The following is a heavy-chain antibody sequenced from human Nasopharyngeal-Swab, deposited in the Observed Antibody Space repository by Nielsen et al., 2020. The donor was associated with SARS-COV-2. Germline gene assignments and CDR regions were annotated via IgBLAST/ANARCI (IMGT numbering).Heavy chain of an antibody. CDR2: ISYDGRNK. CDR3: VRDLPGYSDGYDNFDS. CDR1: GFTFSSYA. Sequence: GESLKISCAASGFTFSSYAMHWVRQAPGKGLEWVSVISYDGRNKHYADSVKGRCTISRDTSKNTLYLQMNSLRTEDTAVYYCVRDLPGYSDGYDNFDSWGQGTLVTVSS. V-gene: IGHV3-30*04. J-gene: IGHJ4*02. D-gene: IGHD5-18*01.